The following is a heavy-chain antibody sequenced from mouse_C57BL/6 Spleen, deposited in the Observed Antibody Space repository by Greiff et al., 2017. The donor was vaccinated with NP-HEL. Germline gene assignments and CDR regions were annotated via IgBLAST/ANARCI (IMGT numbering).Heavy chain of an antibody. Sequence: EVKVVESGEGLVKPGGSLKLSCAASGFTFSSYAMSWVRQTPEKRLEWVAYISSGGDYIYYADTVKGRFTISRDNARNTLYLQMSNLKSEDTAMYYCTREGYYGSSTFYDYWGQGTTLTVSS. D-gene: IGHD1-1*01. V-gene: IGHV5-9-1*02. CDR1: GFTFSSYA. CDR3: TREGYYGSSTFYDY. J-gene: IGHJ2*01. CDR2: ISSGGDYI.